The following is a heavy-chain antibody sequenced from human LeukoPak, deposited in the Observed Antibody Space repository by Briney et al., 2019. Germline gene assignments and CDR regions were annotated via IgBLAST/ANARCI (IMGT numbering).Heavy chain of an antibody. J-gene: IGHJ6*03. CDR2: ISSSGSTI. Sequence: GGSLRLSCAASGFTFSDYYMSWIRQAPGKGLEWVSYISSSGSTIYYADSVKGRFTISRDNAKNSLYLQMNSLRAEDTAVYYCARDFYYDSSGYYYTSYYYYYYMDVWGKGTTVTVSS. CDR1: GFTFSDYY. V-gene: IGHV3-11*04. D-gene: IGHD3-22*01. CDR3: ARDFYYDSSGYYYTSYYYYYYMDV.